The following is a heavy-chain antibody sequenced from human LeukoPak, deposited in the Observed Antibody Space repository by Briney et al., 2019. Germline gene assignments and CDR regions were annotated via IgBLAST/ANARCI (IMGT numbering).Heavy chain of an antibody. V-gene: IGHV3-74*01. CDR1: GFTFSRYW. D-gene: IGHD1-26*01. CDR2: INTDGSNT. CDR3: ARSGGTYSFDM. J-gene: IGHJ3*02. Sequence: GGSLRLSCAASGFTFSRYWTHWVRQAPGKGLVWVSRINTDGSNTTYADSVKGRFSISRDNAKNTLYLQMNSLGAEDTAVYYCARSGGTYSFDMWGQGTMVTVSS.